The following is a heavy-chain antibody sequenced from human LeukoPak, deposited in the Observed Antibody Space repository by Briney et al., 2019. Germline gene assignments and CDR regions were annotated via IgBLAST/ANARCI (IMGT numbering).Heavy chain of an antibody. Sequence: PSETLSPTCTVSGGSISSYYWSWIRQPPGKGLEWIGYIYYSGSTNYNPSLKSRVTISVDTSKNQFSLKLSSVTAADTAVYYCARWWGSYSPYGMDVWGQGTTVTVSS. V-gene: IGHV4-59*08. D-gene: IGHD1-26*01. CDR1: GGSISSYY. J-gene: IGHJ6*02. CDR2: IYYSGST. CDR3: ARWWGSYSPYGMDV.